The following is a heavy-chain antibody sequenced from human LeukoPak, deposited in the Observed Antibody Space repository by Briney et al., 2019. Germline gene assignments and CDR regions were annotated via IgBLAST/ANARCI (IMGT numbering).Heavy chain of an antibody. Sequence: GGSLRLSCAASGFTFSTYAMSWVRQAPGKGLEWVSGISGSGGSTYYADSVKGRFTISRDNSKNTLYLQMNSLRAEDTAVYYCARAPAYYDFWSGDYYYYMDVWGKGTTVTVSS. CDR3: ARAPAYYDFWSGDYYYYMDV. D-gene: IGHD3-3*01. CDR1: GFTFSTYA. V-gene: IGHV3-23*01. J-gene: IGHJ6*03. CDR2: ISGSGGST.